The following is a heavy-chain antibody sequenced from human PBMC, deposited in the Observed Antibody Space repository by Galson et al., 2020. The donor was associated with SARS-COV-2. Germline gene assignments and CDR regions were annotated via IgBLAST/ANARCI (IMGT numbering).Heavy chain of an antibody. Sequence: GESLKISCATSGFTFSSYGMHWVRQAPGKGLELVAVISYDGSNKYYAESVKGRFTISRDNSKNTLYLQMNSLRAEDTAVYYCAKETPGWYFDYWGQGTLVTVSS. CDR1: GFTFSSYG. CDR2: ISYDGSNK. D-gene: IGHD2-15*01. V-gene: IGHV3-30*18. J-gene: IGHJ4*02. CDR3: AKETPGWYFDY.